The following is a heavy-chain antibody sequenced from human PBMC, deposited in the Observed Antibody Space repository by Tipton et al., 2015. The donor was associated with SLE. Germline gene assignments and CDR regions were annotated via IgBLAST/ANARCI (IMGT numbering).Heavy chain of an antibody. Sequence: AGLVKPSETLSLTCAVYGGSFSGYYWTWIRQTPGKGLEWIGYIYYSGSTNYNPSLKSRVTISVDTSKNQFSLKLSSVTAADAAVYYCARVPYDSSGYYGYYFDYWGQGTLVTVSS. CDR3: ARVPYDSSGYYGYYFDY. CDR2: IYYSGST. D-gene: IGHD3-22*01. J-gene: IGHJ4*02. CDR1: GGSFSGYY. V-gene: IGHV4-34*11.